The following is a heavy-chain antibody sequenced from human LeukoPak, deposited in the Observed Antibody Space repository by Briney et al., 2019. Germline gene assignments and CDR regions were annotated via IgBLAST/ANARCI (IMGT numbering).Heavy chain of an antibody. Sequence: SVKVSCRASGGTFSSYVISWVRQAPGQGLQWMGGIIPMFGAVNYAQKFQGRVTITADKSTGTAYMELSSLRSEDTAVYYCVRDYDISGPQKNFFDYWGQGTLVTVSS. CDR2: IIPMFGAV. V-gene: IGHV1-69*06. D-gene: IGHD3-22*01. J-gene: IGHJ4*02. CDR3: VRDYDISGPQKNFFDY. CDR1: GGTFSSYV.